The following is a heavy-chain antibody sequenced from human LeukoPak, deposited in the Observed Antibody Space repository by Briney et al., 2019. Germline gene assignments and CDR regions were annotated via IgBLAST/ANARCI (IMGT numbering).Heavy chain of an antibody. J-gene: IGHJ4*02. D-gene: IGHD2-21*02. CDR2: VTGSGGVT. CDR1: GFTFSRFA. CDR3: AKETNAVVTATLSD. V-gene: IGHV3-23*01. Sequence: PGGSLSLSRVTSGFTFSRFAMNWVRQTPGKGLEWVSAVTGSGGVTFYTDSVMGRFILSIHNSKEKLYVPMNSLRPEARAVYFLAKETNAVVTATLSDWGQGALVTVSS.